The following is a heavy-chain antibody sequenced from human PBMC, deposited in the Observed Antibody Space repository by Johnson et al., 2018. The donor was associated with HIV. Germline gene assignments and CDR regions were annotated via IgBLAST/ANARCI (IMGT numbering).Heavy chain of an antibody. CDR1: GFALSHYA. Sequence: QVHLVESGGGVVQPGRSLRLSCAASGFALSHYAMHWVRQAPGKGLEWLAIISYDGSNKYYAGSVKGQFTISRDNSKNTLYLQMNGLRPVDTAVYYCARDWDWGGAFDIWGQGTMVTVSS. CDR3: ARDWDWGGAFDI. J-gene: IGHJ3*02. D-gene: IGHD3/OR15-3a*01. V-gene: IGHV3-30*04. CDR2: ISYDGSNK.